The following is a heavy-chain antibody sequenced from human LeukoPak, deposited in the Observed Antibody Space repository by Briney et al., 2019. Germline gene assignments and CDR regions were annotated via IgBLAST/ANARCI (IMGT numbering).Heavy chain of an antibody. CDR2: ITGSGTT. Sequence: ETLSLTCSVSGGSISSYYWSWLRQPPGKGLEWVSAITGSGTTYYTDSVKGRFTISRDNSKNTLYLQMNSLRAEDTAVYYCAKGQDSGDYRYRFRGDYWGQGTLVTVSS. CDR1: GGSISSYY. D-gene: IGHD4-17*01. CDR3: AKGQDSGDYRYRFRGDY. V-gene: IGHV3-23*01. J-gene: IGHJ4*02.